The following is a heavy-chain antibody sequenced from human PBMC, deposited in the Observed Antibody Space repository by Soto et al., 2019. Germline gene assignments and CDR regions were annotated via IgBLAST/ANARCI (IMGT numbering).Heavy chain of an antibody. D-gene: IGHD2-2*01. CDR1: GFTFTSYG. V-gene: IGHV3-30*03. J-gene: IGHJ4*02. Sequence: PGGSLRLSCAASGFTFTSYGMHWVRQAPGKGLEWVAVISYDGSNKYYADSVKGRFTISRDNSKNTLYLQMNSLRAEDTAVYYCATLVAPAPFDYWCQGT. CDR3: ATLVAPAPFDY. CDR2: ISYDGSNK.